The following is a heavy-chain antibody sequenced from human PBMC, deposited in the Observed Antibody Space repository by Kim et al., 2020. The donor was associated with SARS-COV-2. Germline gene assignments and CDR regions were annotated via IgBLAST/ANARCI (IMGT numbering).Heavy chain of an antibody. D-gene: IGHD2-2*01. J-gene: IGHJ3*01. Sequence: ADYIKGGFTISRDNANTSLYLQMTSLRAEDTAVYYCARAWDGAASMYAFDVWGQGTTVTVSS. V-gene: IGHV3-11*05. CDR3: ARAWDGAASMYAFDV.